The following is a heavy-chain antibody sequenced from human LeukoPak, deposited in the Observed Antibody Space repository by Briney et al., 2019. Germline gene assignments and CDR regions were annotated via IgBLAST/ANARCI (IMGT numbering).Heavy chain of an antibody. Sequence: ASVKVSCKASGYTFTSYAMHWVRQAPGQRLEWMGWINAGNGNIKYSQKFQGRVTITRDTSASTAYIELSSLRSEDMAVYYCARSWFGELAVLDYWGQGTLVTVSS. V-gene: IGHV1-3*01. D-gene: IGHD3-10*01. CDR1: GYTFTSYA. CDR3: ARSWFGELAVLDY. CDR2: INAGNGNI. J-gene: IGHJ4*02.